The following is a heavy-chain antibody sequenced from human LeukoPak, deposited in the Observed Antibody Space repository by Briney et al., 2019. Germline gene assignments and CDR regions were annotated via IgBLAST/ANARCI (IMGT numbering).Heavy chain of an antibody. Sequence: GGSLRLSCAGSGFTFSSYAMNWVRQAPGKGLEWVSSKWGAHNSYSADSVKGRFTISRDNSKNTVFLQMTSLRVEDTAVYFCAKGRAWDYDSGSGRLYYFDYWGQGTLVTVSS. V-gene: IGHV3-23*01. D-gene: IGHD3-22*01. CDR1: GFTFSSYA. J-gene: IGHJ4*02. CDR2: KWGAHNS. CDR3: AKGRAWDYDSGSGRLYYFDY.